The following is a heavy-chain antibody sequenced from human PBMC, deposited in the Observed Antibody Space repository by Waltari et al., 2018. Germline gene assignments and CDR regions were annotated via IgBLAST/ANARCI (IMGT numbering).Heavy chain of an antibody. CDR3: ARGLRDIVVVVAARAIWFDP. Sequence: QVQLQQWGAGLLKPSETLSLTCAVYGGSFSGYYWSWIRQPPGKGLEWIGEINHSGSTNYNPSLKSRVTISLDTSKNQFSLKLSSVPAADTAVYYCARGLRDIVVVVAARAIWFDPWGQGTLVTVSS. D-gene: IGHD2-15*01. J-gene: IGHJ5*02. CDR1: GGSFSGYY. CDR2: INHSGST. V-gene: IGHV4-34*01.